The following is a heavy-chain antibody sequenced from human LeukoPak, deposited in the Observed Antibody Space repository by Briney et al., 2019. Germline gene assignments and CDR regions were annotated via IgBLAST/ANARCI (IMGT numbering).Heavy chain of an antibody. CDR1: GGSISSGGYY. J-gene: IGHJ4*02. CDR3: ARALTLYGDEAEVHPYYFDY. Sequence: SGTLSLTCTVSGGSISSGGYYWSWIRQPPGKGLEWIGYIYHSGSTYYNPSLKSRVTISVDRSKNQFSLKLSSVTAADTAVYYCARALTLYGDEAEVHPYYFDYWGQGTLVTVSS. CDR2: IYHSGST. D-gene: IGHD4-17*01. V-gene: IGHV4-30-2*01.